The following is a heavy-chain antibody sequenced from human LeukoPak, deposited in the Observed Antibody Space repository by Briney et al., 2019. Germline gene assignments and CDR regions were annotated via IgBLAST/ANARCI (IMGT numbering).Heavy chain of an antibody. J-gene: IGHJ4*02. CDR2: INQDGSEE. Sequence: GGSLRLSCAASGFTFSNYWMTWVRQAPGKGLEWVAHINQDGSEEHYMDSVKARFTISRDNAKNSLYLQMNSLRAEDTAVYYCARSIPAGNRRWGQGTLVTVSS. CDR3: ARSIPAGNRR. D-gene: IGHD2-2*01. CDR1: GFTFSNYW. V-gene: IGHV3-7*03.